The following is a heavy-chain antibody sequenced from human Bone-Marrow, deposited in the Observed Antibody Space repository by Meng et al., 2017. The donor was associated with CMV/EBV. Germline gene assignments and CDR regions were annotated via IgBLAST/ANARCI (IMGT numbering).Heavy chain of an antibody. CDR2: IFSNDEK. J-gene: IGHJ4*02. D-gene: IGHD1-20*01. CDR3: ARTPITGTPSYYFDY. CDR1: GFSLSNARMG. Sequence: SGPTLVKPTETLTLTCTVSGFSLSNARMGVSWIRQPPGKALEWLAHIFSNDEKSYSTSLKSRLTISKDTSQRQMVLTMTNMDPVDTATYYCARTPITGTPSYYFDYWGQGALVTVSS. V-gene: IGHV2-26*01.